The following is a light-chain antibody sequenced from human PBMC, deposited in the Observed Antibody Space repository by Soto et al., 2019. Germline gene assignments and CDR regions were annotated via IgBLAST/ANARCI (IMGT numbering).Light chain of an antibody. CDR3: KHLSDSS. CDR2: DAS. CDR1: QSISTY. Sequence: EIVLTQSPATLSLSPGERATLSCRASQSISTYLAWYQQKPGQAPRLLIYDASIRATDIPSRLSGCGSGTNFTLTSSRPEPEACAVYYCKHLSDSSFGGGTKLEIK. V-gene: IGKV3-11*01. J-gene: IGKJ4*01.